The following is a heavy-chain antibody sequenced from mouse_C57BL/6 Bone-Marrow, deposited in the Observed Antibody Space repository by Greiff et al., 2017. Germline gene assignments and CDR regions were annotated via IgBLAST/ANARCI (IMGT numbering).Heavy chain of an antibody. CDR2: INPSTGYT. J-gene: IGHJ2*01. Sequence: VKLQESGAELVKPGASVKMSCKASGYTFTSYWMYWVKQRPGQGLEWIGYINPSTGYTEYNQKFKDKATLTADKSSSTAYMQLSSLTSEDSAVYYCARNWDYFDYWGQGTTLTVSS. CDR1: GYTFTSYW. V-gene: IGHV1-7*01. D-gene: IGHD4-1*01. CDR3: ARNWDYFDY.